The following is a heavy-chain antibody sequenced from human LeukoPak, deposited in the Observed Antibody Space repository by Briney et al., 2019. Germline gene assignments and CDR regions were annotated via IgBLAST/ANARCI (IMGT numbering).Heavy chain of an antibody. D-gene: IGHD2-2*01. CDR3: ARLVVVPAAIAFHAFDI. CDR2: IYTSGST. CDR1: GGSISSYY. Sequence: SETLSLTCTVSGGSISSYYWSWIRQPAGKGLEWIGRIYTSGSTNYNPSLKSRVTMSVDRSKNQFSLKLSSVTAADTAVYYCARLVVVPAAIAFHAFDIWGQGTMVTVSS. V-gene: IGHV4-4*07. J-gene: IGHJ3*02.